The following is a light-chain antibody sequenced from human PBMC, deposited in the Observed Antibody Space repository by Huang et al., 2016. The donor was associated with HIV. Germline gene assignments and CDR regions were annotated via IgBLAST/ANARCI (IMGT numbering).Light chain of an antibody. CDR1: QSVGSK. Sequence: DTVMTQTPATLSVSPGARATLSCRASQSVGSKLAWFQQKPGQGPRLLIHGASTRAPGIPARFSGSGSGTEFTLTISSLQSEDFAVYYCQQYNNWPYTFGQGTKLEIK. J-gene: IGKJ2*01. V-gene: IGKV3-15*01. CDR2: GAS. CDR3: QQYNNWPYT.